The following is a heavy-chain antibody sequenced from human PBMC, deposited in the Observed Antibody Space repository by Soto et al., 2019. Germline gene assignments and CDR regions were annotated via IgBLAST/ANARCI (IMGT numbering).Heavy chain of an antibody. Sequence: EVQLVESGGGLVQPGGSLRLSCAASGFTFSSYSMNWVRQAPGKGLEWDSYISSSSSTIYYADSVKGRFTISRDNAKNAQYLQMNGLRDEDTAVYYCARVLGYCSGGSCYRDYYYMDVWGKGTTVTVS. CDR3: ARVLGYCSGGSCYRDYYYMDV. CDR2: ISSSSSTI. CDR1: GFTFSSYS. D-gene: IGHD2-15*01. J-gene: IGHJ6*03. V-gene: IGHV3-48*02.